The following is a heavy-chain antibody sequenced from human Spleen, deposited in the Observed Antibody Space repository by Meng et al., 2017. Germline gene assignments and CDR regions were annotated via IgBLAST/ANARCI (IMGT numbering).Heavy chain of an antibody. CDR3: ARGTTSMAHDFDY. V-gene: IGHV4-34*02. CDR2: ISHRRST. Sequence: QLRLRGEGLLKPSETLSLNCVVSRRSYSDCGVRWIRQPPRTGLCWLGEISHRRSTNCNPSLENQATKSVGTSGNSLSLKLSSVTAAASAVYYCARGTTSMAHDFDYWGQGTLVTVSS. J-gene: IGHJ4*02. CDR1: RRSYSDCG. D-gene: IGHD5-24*01.